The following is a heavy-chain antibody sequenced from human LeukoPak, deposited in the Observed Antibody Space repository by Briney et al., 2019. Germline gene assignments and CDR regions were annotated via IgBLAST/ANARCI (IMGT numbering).Heavy chain of an antibody. CDR2: IYPKTGGT. CDR3: AGPWDQVGFDP. V-gene: IGHV1-2*02. J-gene: IGHJ5*02. D-gene: IGHD1-26*01. Sequence: ASVKVSCKASGYTFTGYYLHWVRQAPGQGLEWMGWIYPKTGGTSYAQKFQGRVTMTRDTSIRTAYMELIGLRSDDTAVYYCAGPWDQVGFDPWGQGTLVSVSS. CDR1: GYTFTGYY.